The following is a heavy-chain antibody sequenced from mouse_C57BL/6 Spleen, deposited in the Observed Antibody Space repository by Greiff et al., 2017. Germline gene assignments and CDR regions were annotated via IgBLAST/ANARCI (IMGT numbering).Heavy chain of an antibody. Sequence: EVKVEESGGGLVKPGGSLKLSCAASGFTFSSYTMSWVRQTPEKRLEWVATISGGGGNTYYPESVKGRFTISRDNAKNTLYLQMSSLRSEDTALYYCAIRFTTGRYFDVWGTGTTVTVSS. D-gene: IGHD1-1*01. J-gene: IGHJ1*03. CDR1: GFTFSSYT. V-gene: IGHV5-9*01. CDR3: AIRFTTGRYFDV. CDR2: ISGGGGNT.